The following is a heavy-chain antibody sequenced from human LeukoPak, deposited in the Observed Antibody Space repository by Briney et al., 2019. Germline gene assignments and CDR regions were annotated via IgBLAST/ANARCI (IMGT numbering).Heavy chain of an antibody. CDR2: ISYDGSNK. V-gene: IGHV3-30-3*01. Sequence: GRSLRLSCAASGFTFSGYAMHWVRQAPGKGLEWVAVISYDGSNKYYADSVKGRFTISRDNSKNTLYLQMNSLRAEDTGVYYCARGPLHGMDVWGQGTTVTVSS. J-gene: IGHJ6*02. CDR1: GFTFSGYA. CDR3: ARGPLHGMDV.